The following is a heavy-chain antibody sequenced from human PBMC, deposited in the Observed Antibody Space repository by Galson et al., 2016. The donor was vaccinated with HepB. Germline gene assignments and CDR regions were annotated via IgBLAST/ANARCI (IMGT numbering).Heavy chain of an antibody. J-gene: IGHJ4*02. D-gene: IGHD3-10*01. Sequence: MHWVRQAPGKGLEWVANIKQDGSEKYYVDSVKGRFTISRDNAKNSLYLQMNSLRADDTAVYYCARGRRHGSGSHYFFDYWGQGTLVTVSS. CDR2: IKQDGSEK. V-gene: IGHV3-7*03. CDR3: ARGRRHGSGSHYFFDY.